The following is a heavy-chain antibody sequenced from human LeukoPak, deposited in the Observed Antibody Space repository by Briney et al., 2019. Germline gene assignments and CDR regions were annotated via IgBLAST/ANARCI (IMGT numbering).Heavy chain of an antibody. CDR2: INHSGST. CDR1: GGSFSGYY. CDR3: ARGGYSYRYYFDY. V-gene: IGHV4-34*01. Sequence: SETLSLTCAVYGGSFSGYYWSWIRQPPGEGLEWIGEINHSGSTNYNPSLKSRVTISVDTSKNQFSLKLSSVTAADTAVYYCARGGYSYRYYFDYRGQGTLVTVSS. J-gene: IGHJ4*02. D-gene: IGHD5-18*01.